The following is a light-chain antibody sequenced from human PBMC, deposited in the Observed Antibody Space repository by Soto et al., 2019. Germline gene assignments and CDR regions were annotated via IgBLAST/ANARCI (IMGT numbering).Light chain of an antibody. CDR1: SSNIGAGYD. V-gene: IGLV1-40*01. CDR2: GNS. CDR3: QSYGDSLSGYV. Sequence: QSVLTHPPSVSGAPGQRVTISCTGSSSNIGAGYDVHWYQQVPGTAPKLLIYGNSNRPSGVPDRFSGSKSGTSASLAITGLQAEDEADYYCQSYGDSLSGYVFGTGTKLTVL. J-gene: IGLJ1*01.